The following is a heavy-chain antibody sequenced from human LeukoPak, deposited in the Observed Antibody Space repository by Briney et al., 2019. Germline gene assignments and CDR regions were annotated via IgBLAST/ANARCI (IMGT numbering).Heavy chain of an antibody. V-gene: IGHV1-2*06. CDR1: GYTFTGYY. J-gene: IGHJ4*02. CDR2: INPNSGGT. D-gene: IGHD6-25*01. CDR3: ARGTLAASSGRDY. Sequence: ASVKVSCKASGYTFTGYYIHWVRQAPGQGLEWMGRINPNSGGTNYAQKFQGRVTMTRDTSISTAYMELSRLRSDDTAVYYCARGTLAASSGRDYWGQGTLVTVSS.